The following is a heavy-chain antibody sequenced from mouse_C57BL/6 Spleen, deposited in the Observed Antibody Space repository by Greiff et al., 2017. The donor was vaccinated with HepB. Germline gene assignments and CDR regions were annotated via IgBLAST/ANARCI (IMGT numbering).Heavy chain of an antibody. J-gene: IGHJ2*01. Sequence: DVQLVESGGGLVKPGGSLKLSCAASGFTFSSYAMSWVRQTPEKRLEWVATISDGGSYTYYPDNVKGRFTISRDNAKNNLYLQMSHLKSEDTAMYYCARDRDYDYFDYWGQGTTLTVSS. CDR1: GFTFSSYA. CDR2: ISDGGSYT. CDR3: ARDRDYDYFDY. D-gene: IGHD2-4*01. V-gene: IGHV5-4*01.